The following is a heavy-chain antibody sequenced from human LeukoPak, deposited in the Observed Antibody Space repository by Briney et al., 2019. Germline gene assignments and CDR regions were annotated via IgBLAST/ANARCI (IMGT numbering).Heavy chain of an antibody. V-gene: IGHV3-21*01. J-gene: IGHJ6*02. Sequence: GGSLRLSCAASGFTFSSYSMNWVRQAPGKGLEWVSSISSSSSYIYYADSVKGRFTISRDNAKNSLYLQMNSLRAEDTAVYYCARWLDSSGWPYYYYYYGMDVWGQGTTVTVSS. CDR1: GFTFSSYS. D-gene: IGHD6-19*01. CDR3: ARWLDSSGWPYYYYYYGMDV. CDR2: ISSSSSYI.